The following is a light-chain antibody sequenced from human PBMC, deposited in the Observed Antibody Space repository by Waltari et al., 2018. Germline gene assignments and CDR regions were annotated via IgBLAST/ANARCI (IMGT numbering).Light chain of an antibody. J-gene: IGKJ2*01. CDR1: QNLLYNSDNKNY. CDR3: QQCYSTPYT. Sequence: DIVITQSPHPLAWSLGERVPTNCRYSQNLLYNSDNKNYLAWFQQKPGQPPKLLIYWASTRESGVPDRFSGSGSGTEFTLTISSLQAADVAVYYCQQCYSTPYTFGQGTKLEIK. CDR2: WAS. V-gene: IGKV4-1*01.